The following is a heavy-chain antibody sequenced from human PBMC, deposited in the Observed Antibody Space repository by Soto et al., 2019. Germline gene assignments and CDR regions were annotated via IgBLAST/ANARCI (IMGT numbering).Heavy chain of an antibody. D-gene: IGHD5-18*01. CDR1: GGSFSDRRVS. CDR2: TYPDGTT. J-gene: IGHJ4*02. V-gene: IGHV4-30-2*01. Sequence: QLQLLESGSRLVKPSQTLSLTCTVSGGSFSDRRVSWSWIRQPPGKGLEWFGYTYPDGTTYYNSSLGSRVKISAEMSKIQFSLTLTSVTAAATAVYYCARTYSYGVFEYWGQGRLVTVSS. CDR3: ARTYSYGVFEY.